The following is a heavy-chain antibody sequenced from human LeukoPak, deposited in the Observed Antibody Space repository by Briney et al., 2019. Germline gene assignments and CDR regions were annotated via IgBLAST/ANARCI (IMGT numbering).Heavy chain of an antibody. CDR1: GGSISSSSYY. J-gene: IGHJ6*03. D-gene: IGHD6-6*01. V-gene: IGHV4-39*07. Sequence: PSETLSLTCTVSGGSISSSSYYWGWIRQPPGKGLEWIGSIYYSGSTYYNPSLKSRVTISVDTSKNQFSLKLSSVTAADTAVYYCARDRTLHSSSYYYYYYMDVWGKGTMVTVSS. CDR2: IYYSGST. CDR3: ARDRTLHSSSYYYYYYMDV.